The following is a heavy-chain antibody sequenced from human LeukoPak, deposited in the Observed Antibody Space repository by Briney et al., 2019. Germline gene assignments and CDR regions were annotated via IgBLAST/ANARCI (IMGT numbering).Heavy chain of an antibody. CDR1: GGSISSGSYY. J-gene: IGHJ6*03. CDR2: IYTSGST. D-gene: IGHD6-13*01. V-gene: IGHV4-61*02. Sequence: SETLSLTCTVSGGSISSGSYYWSWIRQPAGKGLEWIGRIYTSGSTNYNPSLKSRVTISVDTSKNQFSLKLSSVTAADTAVYYCARDYSSSWFYYYYMDVWGKGTTVTVSS. CDR3: ARDYSSSWFYYYYMDV.